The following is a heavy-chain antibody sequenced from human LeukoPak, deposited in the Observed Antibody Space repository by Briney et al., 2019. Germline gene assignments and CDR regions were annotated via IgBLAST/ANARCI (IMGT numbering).Heavy chain of an antibody. CDR1: GFTFSSYE. D-gene: IGHD3-3*01. CDR3: ARSLRNAFDI. J-gene: IGHJ3*02. Sequence: GGSLRLSFAASGFTFSSYEMNWVRQAPGKGLKWVSYIRSSSSTIYYADSVKGRFTISTDNANNSLYLQMNSLRAEDTAVYYCARSLRNAFDIWGQGTMVTVSS. CDR2: IRSSSSTI. V-gene: IGHV3-48*01.